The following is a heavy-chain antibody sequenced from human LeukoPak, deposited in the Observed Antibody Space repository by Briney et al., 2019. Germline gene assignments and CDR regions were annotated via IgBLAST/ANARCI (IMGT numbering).Heavy chain of an antibody. CDR3: ARTEVMDSSGYYYGSFDY. J-gene: IGHJ4*02. V-gene: IGHV4-30-4*08. D-gene: IGHD3-22*01. CDR1: GGSISSGDYY. Sequence: SQTLSLTCTVPGGSISSGDYYWSWIRQPPGKGLEWIGYIYYSGSTYYNPSLKSRVTISVDTSKNQLSLKLSSVTAADTAVYYCARTEVMDSSGYYYGSFDYWGQGTLVTVSS. CDR2: IYYSGST.